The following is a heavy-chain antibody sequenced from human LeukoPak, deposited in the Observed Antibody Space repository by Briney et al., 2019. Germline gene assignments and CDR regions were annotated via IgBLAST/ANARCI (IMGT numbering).Heavy chain of an antibody. J-gene: IGHJ5*02. CDR3: ARRFPERYGRDWFDP. Sequence: SETLSLTCAVSGGSISSSNWWSWVRQPPGKGLEWIGEIYHSGSTNYNPSLKSRVTISVDKSKNQFSLRLSSVTAADTAVYYCARRFPERYGRDWFDPWGQGTLVTVSS. CDR1: GGSISSSNW. CDR2: IYHSGST. V-gene: IGHV4-4*02. D-gene: IGHD3-10*02.